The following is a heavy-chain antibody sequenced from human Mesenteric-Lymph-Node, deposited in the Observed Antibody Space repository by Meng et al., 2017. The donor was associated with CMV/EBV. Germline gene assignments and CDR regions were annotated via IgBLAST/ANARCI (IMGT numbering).Heavy chain of an antibody. CDR2: VHPSGST. V-gene: IGHV4-34*01. CDR1: AGSLSNYY. Sequence: SETLSLTCDVYAGSLSNYYWSWIRQPPGKGLEWIGEVHPSGSTSYNPSLKSRVTISVDTPKNQFSLKLSSVTAADTAVYYCARVQWELDVAFDIWGQGTMVTVSS. J-gene: IGHJ3*02. CDR3: ARVQWELDVAFDI. D-gene: IGHD1-26*01.